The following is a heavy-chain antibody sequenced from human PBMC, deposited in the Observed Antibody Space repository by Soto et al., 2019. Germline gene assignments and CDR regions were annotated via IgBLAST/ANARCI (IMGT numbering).Heavy chain of an antibody. J-gene: IGHJ6*03. CDR2: IYPGDSDT. V-gene: IGHV5-51*01. Sequence: GESLKISCKGSGYSFTSYWIGWVRQMPGKGLEWMGIIYPGDSDTRYSPSFQGQVTISADKSISTAYLQWSSLKASDTAMYYCARHLGTARKRIHYYYYMDVWGKGTTVTVSS. D-gene: IGHD2-21*01. CDR3: ARHLGTARKRIHYYYYMDV. CDR1: GYSFTSYW.